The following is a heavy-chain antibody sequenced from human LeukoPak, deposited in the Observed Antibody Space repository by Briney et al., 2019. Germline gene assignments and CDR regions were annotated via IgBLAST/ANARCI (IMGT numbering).Heavy chain of an antibody. J-gene: IGHJ4*02. V-gene: IGHV4-61*02. Sequence: SQTLSLTCTVSGGSISSGSYYWSWIRQPAGKGLEWIGRIYTSGSTNYNPSLKSRVTISVDTSKNQFSLKLSSVTAADTAVYYCARGNDFWSGYLHYWGQGTLVTVSS. D-gene: IGHD3-3*01. CDR3: ARGNDFWSGYLHY. CDR1: GGSISSGSYY. CDR2: IYTSGST.